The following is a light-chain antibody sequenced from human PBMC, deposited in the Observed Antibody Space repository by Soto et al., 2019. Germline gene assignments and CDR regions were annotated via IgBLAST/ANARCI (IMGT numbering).Light chain of an antibody. Sequence: QSALTQPASVSGSPGQSITISCTGTSSDIGGYNYVSWYQQHPGKAPKLMIYEVSNRPSGVSHRFSGSKSGNTASLTISGLQGEDEADYYCSSYTSSSALRVFGGGTKVTVL. CDR2: EVS. CDR3: SSYTSSSALRV. CDR1: SSDIGGYNY. J-gene: IGLJ2*01. V-gene: IGLV2-14*01.